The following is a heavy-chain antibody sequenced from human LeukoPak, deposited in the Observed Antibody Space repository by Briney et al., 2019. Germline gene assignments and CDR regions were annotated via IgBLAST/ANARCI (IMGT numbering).Heavy chain of an antibody. V-gene: IGHV1-69*13. J-gene: IGHJ4*02. CDR1: GGTFSSYA. Sequence: VASVKVSCEASGGTFSSYAISWVRQAPGQGLEWMGGIIPIFGTANYAQKFQGRVTITADESTSTAYMELSSLRSEDTAVYYCARVPNYYGSGSGLYYFDYWGQGTLVTVSS. D-gene: IGHD3-10*01. CDR2: IIPIFGTA. CDR3: ARVPNYYGSGSGLYYFDY.